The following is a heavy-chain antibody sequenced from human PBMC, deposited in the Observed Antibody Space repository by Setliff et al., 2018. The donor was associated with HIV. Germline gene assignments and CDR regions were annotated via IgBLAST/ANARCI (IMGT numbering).Heavy chain of an antibody. CDR2: VSSRGDT. CDR1: DSGTYY. D-gene: IGHD4-17*01. CDR3: ARAAAGNTGPFDL. V-gene: IGHV4-4*07. J-gene: IGHJ4*02. Sequence: PSETLSLTCTVSDSGTYYWSWIRQPAGEGLEWVGRVSSRGDTNYNPSLKSRVTMSVDTSKNQFSLKLTSVTASDTAVYYCARAAAGNTGPFDLWGQGSPVTVS.